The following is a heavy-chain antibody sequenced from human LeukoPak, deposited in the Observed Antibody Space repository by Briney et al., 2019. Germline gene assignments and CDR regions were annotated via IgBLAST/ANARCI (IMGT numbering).Heavy chain of an antibody. CDR2: ARYRSTWMT. CDR1: GDSVSSKSVS. CDR3: VRDFNWGFDY. V-gene: IGHV6-1*01. Sequence: SQTLSLTCAISGDSVSSKSVSWSWIRQSPSGGLEFLGRARYRSTWMTFYSLSVQSRMTINADTSRNHVSLRLNSVTPEDTALYYCVRDFNWGFDYWGQGTLVTVSS. D-gene: IGHD7-27*01. J-gene: IGHJ4*02.